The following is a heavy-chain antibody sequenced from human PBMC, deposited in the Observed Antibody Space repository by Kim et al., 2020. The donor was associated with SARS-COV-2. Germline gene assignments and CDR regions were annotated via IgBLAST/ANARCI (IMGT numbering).Heavy chain of an antibody. CDR2: IYYSGST. V-gene: IGHV4-59*13. D-gene: IGHD1-26*01. CDR3: ARARVQRLVGAMGPYFDY. J-gene: IGHJ4*02. CDR1: GGSISSYY. Sequence: SETLSLTCTVSGGSISSYYWSWIRQPPGKGLEWIGYIYYSGSTNYNPSLKSRVTISVDTSKNQFSLKLSSVTAADTAVYYCARARVQRLVGAMGPYFDYWGQGTLVTVSS.